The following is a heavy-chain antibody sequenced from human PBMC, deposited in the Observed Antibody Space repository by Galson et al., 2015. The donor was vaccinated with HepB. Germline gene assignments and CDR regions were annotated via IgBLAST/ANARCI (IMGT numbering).Heavy chain of an antibody. J-gene: IGHJ2*01. CDR3: AADPAGSWYFDL. D-gene: IGHD6-19*01. CDR1: GFTFTSSA. CDR2: IVVGSGNT. V-gene: IGHV1-58*01. Sequence: SVKVSCKASGFTFTSSAVQWVRQARGQRLEWIGWIVVGSGNTNYAQKFQERVTITRDMSTRTAYMELSSLRSEDTAVYYCAADPAGSWYFDLWGRGTLVTVSS.